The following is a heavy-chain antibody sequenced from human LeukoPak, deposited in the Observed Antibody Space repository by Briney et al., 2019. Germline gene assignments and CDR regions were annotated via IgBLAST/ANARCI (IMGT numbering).Heavy chain of an antibody. CDR3: AKAHGGSYHSGID. CDR2: ISGSGGST. Sequence: GGSLRLSCAASGFTFTSYAMNWVRQAPGQGLESVSGISGSGGSTYYADSVKGRLSISRDNSKNTLYQQLNSLRGGDTGQFYCAKAHGGSYHSGIDWGQGTLVIVSS. CDR1: GFTFTSYA. D-gene: IGHD1-26*01. V-gene: IGHV3-23*01. J-gene: IGHJ4*02.